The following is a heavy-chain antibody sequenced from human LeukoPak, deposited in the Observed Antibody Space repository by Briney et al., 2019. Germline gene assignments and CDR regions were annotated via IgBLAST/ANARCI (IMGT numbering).Heavy chain of an antibody. J-gene: IGHJ3*02. D-gene: IGHD3-3*01. V-gene: IGHV4-4*07. Sequence: SETLSLTCTVSGGSISSYYWSWIRQPAGKGLGWIGRIYTSGSTNYNPSLKSRVTMSVDTSKNQFSLKLSSVTAADTAVYYCASNSMDFWSGYYYSDAFDIWGQGTMVTVSS. CDR3: ASNSMDFWSGYYYSDAFDI. CDR1: GGSISSYY. CDR2: IYTSGST.